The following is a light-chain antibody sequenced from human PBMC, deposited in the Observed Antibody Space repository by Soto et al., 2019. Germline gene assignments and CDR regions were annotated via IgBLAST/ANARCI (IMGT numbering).Light chain of an antibody. CDR3: QQRSNWPPSIT. CDR1: QSVSSY. Sequence: EIVMTQSPPTLSVSPGERATLSCRASQSVSSYLAWYQQKPGQAPRLLIYDASNRATGIPARFSGSGSGTDFTLTISSLEPEDFAVYYCQQRSNWPPSITFGQGTRLEI. CDR2: DAS. V-gene: IGKV3-11*01. J-gene: IGKJ5*01.